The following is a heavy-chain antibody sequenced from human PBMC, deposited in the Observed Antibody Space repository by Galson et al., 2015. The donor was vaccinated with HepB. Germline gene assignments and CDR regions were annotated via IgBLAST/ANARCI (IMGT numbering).Heavy chain of an antibody. J-gene: IGHJ6*02. CDR2: ISAYNGNT. CDR3: ARAPLGTLTIFGVVPDGMDV. Sequence: SVKVSCKASGYTFNSYGISWVRQAPGQGLEWMGWISAYNGNTNYAQKVQDRVTMTTDTSTSTAYMELRSLRSDDTAVYYCARAPLGTLTIFGVVPDGMDVWGQGTTVTVSS. CDR1: GYTFNSYG. D-gene: IGHD3-3*01. V-gene: IGHV1-18*01.